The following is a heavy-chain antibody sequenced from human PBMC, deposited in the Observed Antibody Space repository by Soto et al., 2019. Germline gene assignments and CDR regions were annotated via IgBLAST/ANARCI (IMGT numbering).Heavy chain of an antibody. V-gene: IGHV3-13*05. CDR3: ARAYLGKLPRRADYYYAMDV. Sequence: HPWGSLGVSCVSSGFSLSDYDFHWVRQVPGEGLELVSPLGAADDPYYLASVKCRFSVSRDNAQKSLYLQMNNLRVGDTAVYYCARAYLGKLPRRADYYYAMDVWGRGTPVTVSS. CDR1: GFSLSDYD. J-gene: IGHJ6*01. D-gene: IGHD3-10*01. CDR2: LGAADDP.